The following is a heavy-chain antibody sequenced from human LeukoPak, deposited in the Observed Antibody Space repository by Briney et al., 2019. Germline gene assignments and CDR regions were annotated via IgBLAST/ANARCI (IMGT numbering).Heavy chain of an antibody. J-gene: IGHJ4*02. D-gene: IGHD6-13*01. CDR1: GYTFTSYA. V-gene: IGHV1-3*03. Sequence: ASVKVSCKASGYTFTSYAMHWVRQAPGQRLEWMGWINAGNGNTKYSQEFQGRVTITRDTSASTAYMELSSLRSEDTAVYYCARDYGSSSWYDYWGQGTLVTVSS. CDR3: ARDYGSSSWYDY. CDR2: INAGNGNT.